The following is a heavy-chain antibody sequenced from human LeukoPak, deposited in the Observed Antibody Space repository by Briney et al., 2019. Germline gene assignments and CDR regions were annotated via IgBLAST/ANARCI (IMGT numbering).Heavy chain of an antibody. CDR1: GFTFSDYA. V-gene: IGHV3-23*01. Sequence: GGSLRLSCAASGFTFSDYAMNWVRQAPGKGLEWVSTITDSGDKTYYADSVKGRFTISRDNSMHTLYLQMNSLRAEDTALYYCAKVNHDFWTAYASHVWGQGTMVTVSS. CDR2: ITDSGDKT. CDR3: AKVNHDFWTAYASHV. J-gene: IGHJ3*01. D-gene: IGHD3/OR15-3a*01.